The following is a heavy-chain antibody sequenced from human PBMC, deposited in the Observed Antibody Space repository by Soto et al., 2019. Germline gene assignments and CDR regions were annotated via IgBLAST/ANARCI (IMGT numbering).Heavy chain of an antibody. J-gene: IGHJ6*02. Sequence: QVQLVQSGAEVKKPGSSVKVSCKASGGTFSSYAISWVRQAPGQGLEWMGGIIPIVGTANYAQKFQGRVMIAADESTSIAYVVRSSMRYEDTAVYCCARSMTGLLRYYYGMDGWGQGTTVTVSS. CDR2: IIPIVGTA. D-gene: IGHD1-20*01. CDR3: ARSMTGLLRYYYGMDG. CDR1: GGTFSSYA. V-gene: IGHV1-69*12.